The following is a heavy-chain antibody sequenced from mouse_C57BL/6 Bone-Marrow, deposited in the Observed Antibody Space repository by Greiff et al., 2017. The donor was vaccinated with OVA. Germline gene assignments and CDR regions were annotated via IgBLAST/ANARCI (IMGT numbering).Heavy chain of an antibody. J-gene: IGHJ2*01. D-gene: IGHD3-2*02. CDR1: GFTFSDYY. CDR3: ARRGAAQAFYYFDY. V-gene: IGHV5-12*01. CDR2: ISNGGGST. Sequence: DVQLVESGGGLVQPGGSLKLSCAASGFTFSDYYMYWVRQTPEKRLEWVAYISNGGGSTYYPDTVKGRFTISRDNAKNTLYLQMSRLKSEDTAMYYCARRGAAQAFYYFDYWGQGTTLTVSS.